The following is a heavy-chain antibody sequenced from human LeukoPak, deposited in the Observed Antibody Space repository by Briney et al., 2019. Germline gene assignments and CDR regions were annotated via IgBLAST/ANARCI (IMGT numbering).Heavy chain of an antibody. V-gene: IGHV4-61*02. CDR2: IYTSGST. D-gene: IGHD3-22*01. CDR1: GTSISSGDNY. Sequence: SQTLSLTCTVSGTSISSGDNYWIWIRQPAGKGLEWIGRIYTSGSTNYNPSLKSRVTISGDTSKKQFSLRLSSVTAADTAVYYCARASYSYDINGWVPFDYWGQGTLVTVSS. CDR3: ARASYSYDINGWVPFDY. J-gene: IGHJ4*02.